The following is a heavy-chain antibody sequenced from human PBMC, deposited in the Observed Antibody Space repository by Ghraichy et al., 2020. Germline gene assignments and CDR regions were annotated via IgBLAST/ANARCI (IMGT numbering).Heavy chain of an antibody. D-gene: IGHD1-26*01. Sequence: LSLTCAASGFSFSSYWMHWVRQVSGKGLVWVARINGDESSTTYADSVKGRFTISRDNAKNTVYLQMNSLRAEDTAVYHCVRVETRYGGSYDYWGQGTLVTVSS. J-gene: IGHJ4*02. V-gene: IGHV3-74*01. CDR1: GFSFSSYW. CDR3: VRVETRYGGSYDY. CDR2: INGDESST.